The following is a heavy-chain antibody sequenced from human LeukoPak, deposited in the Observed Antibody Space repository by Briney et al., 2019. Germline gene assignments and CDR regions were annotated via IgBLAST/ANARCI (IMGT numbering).Heavy chain of an antibody. CDR1: GFSFSNYW. D-gene: IGHD3-10*01. V-gene: IGHV3-74*01. J-gene: IGHJ4*02. CDR2: TNEHGTII. CDR3: VVDLSGSADY. Sequence: GFLSLSCAASGFSFSNYWFHWVRQAPGEGLVWVSRTNEHGTIINYADSVKGRFTISRDNAKNTLNLQMNSLRTEDSALYYCVVDLSGSADYWGQGTLVTVSS.